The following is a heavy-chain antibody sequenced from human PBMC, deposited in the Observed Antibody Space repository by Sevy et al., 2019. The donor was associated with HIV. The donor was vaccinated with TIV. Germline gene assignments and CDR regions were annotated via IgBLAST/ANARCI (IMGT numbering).Heavy chain of an antibody. CDR3: VRGGVSSGWYRGYYFDY. CDR2: ISFDGTYE. Sequence: GGSLRLSCAASRFTFSSSAMHWVRQAPGKGLEWVAFISFDGTYEYYADSAKDRFTISRDNSKNTLYLQMNSLRADDKDVYYCVRGGVSSGWYRGYYFDYWGQGTLVTVSS. CDR1: RFTFSSSA. J-gene: IGHJ4*02. D-gene: IGHD6-19*01. V-gene: IGHV3-30*04.